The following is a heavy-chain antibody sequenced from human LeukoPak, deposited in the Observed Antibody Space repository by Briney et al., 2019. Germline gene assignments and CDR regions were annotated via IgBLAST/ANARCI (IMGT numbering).Heavy chain of an antibody. V-gene: IGHV1-69*06. J-gene: IGHJ5*02. CDR1: GGTFSSYA. CDR3: ASSGKMATVKNWFDP. D-gene: IGHD5-24*01. CDR2: IIPIFGTA. Sequence: ASVKVSCKASGGTFSSYAISWVRRGPGQGLEWMGGIIPIFGTANYAQKFQGRVTITADKSTSTAYMELSSLRSEDTAVYYCASSGKMATVKNWFDPWGQGTLVTVSS.